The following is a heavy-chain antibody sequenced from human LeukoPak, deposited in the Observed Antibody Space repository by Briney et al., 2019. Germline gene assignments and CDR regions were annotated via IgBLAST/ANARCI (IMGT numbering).Heavy chain of an antibody. CDR2: IKSDGTT. V-gene: IGHV3-53*01. CDR1: GLTVSSNH. Sequence: PGGSLRLSCADSGLTVSSNHMSWVRQAPGKGLEWVSLIKSDGTTEYADSVKGRFTISRDNSKNTLFLQMNSLRVEDTAVYYCARLRRGYWGRGTPVTVSS. J-gene: IGHJ4*02. CDR3: ARLRRGY.